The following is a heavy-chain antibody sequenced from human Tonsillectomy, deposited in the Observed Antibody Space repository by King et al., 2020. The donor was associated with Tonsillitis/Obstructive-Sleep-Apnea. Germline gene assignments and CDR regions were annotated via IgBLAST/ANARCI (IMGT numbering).Heavy chain of an antibody. J-gene: IGHJ3*02. CDR1: GGSISGYY. CDR3: ARVFYYDRSGYFPAGAFDI. CDR2: IHYSGST. Sequence: VQLQESGPGLVKPSETLSLTCTVSGGSISGYYWSWIRQPPGKGLEWIGYIHYSGSTNYNPSLKSRLTISIDTSKNQFSLRLSSVTAADTAVYYCARVFYYDRSGYFPAGAFDIWGQGTMDTVSS. D-gene: IGHD3-22*01. V-gene: IGHV4-59*08.